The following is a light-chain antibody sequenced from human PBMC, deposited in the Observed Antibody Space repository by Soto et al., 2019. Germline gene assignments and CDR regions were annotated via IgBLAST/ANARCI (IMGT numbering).Light chain of an antibody. V-gene: IGKV3-20*01. CDR3: QQYGSSPRT. CDR2: GAS. CDR1: QSVSSY. Sequence: EIVLTQSPATLSLSPGERATLSCRASQSVSSYLAWYQQKPGQAPRLLIYGASNRATGFPDRFSGSGSGTDFTLTITRLEPEDFAVYFCQQYGSSPRTFGQGTKVDNK. J-gene: IGKJ1*01.